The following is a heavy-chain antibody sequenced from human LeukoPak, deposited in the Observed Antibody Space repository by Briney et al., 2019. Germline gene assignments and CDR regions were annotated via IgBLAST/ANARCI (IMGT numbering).Heavy chain of an antibody. D-gene: IGHD6-19*01. J-gene: IGHJ3*02. Sequence: SETLSLTCTVSGGSISSSSYYWGWIRQPPGKGLEWIGSIYYSGSTYYNPSLKSRVTISVDTSKNQFSLKLSSVTAADTAVYYCARVVDSSGWHAFDIWGQGTMVTVSS. V-gene: IGHV4-39*07. CDR3: ARVVDSSGWHAFDI. CDR2: IYYSGST. CDR1: GGSISSSSYY.